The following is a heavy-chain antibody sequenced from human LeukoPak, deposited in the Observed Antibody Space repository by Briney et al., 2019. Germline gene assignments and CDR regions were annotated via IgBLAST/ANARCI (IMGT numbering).Heavy chain of an antibody. CDR3: VKPYYYSSGSLK. V-gene: IGHV3-7*01. D-gene: IGHD3-10*01. CDR2: INQDGSEK. CDR1: GFPFSSFW. Sequence: PGGSLRLSCAASGFPFSSFWMSWVRQAPGMGRAWVATINQDGSEKYYVDSVKGRFTISRDNTKNSLYLQMNSLRAEDTAMYYCVKPYYYSSGSLKWGQGTLVTVSS. J-gene: IGHJ4*02.